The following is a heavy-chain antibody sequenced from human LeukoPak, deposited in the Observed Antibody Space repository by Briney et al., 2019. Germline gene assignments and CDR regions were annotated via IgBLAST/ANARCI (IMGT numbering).Heavy chain of an antibody. J-gene: IGHJ4*02. CDR3: ASGGIAVVPAAPEEYYFDY. CDR1: GGTFSSYA. V-gene: IGHV1-69*13. CDR2: IIPIFGTA. D-gene: IGHD2-2*01. Sequence: SVKVSCKASGGTFSSYAISWVRQAPGQGLEWMGVIIPIFGTANYAQKFQGRVTITADESTSTAYMELSSLRSEDTAVYYCASGGIAVVPAAPEEYYFDYWGQGTLVTVSS.